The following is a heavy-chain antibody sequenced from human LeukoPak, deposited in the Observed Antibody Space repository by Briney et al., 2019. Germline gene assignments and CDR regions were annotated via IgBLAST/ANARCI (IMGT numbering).Heavy chain of an antibody. D-gene: IGHD6-19*01. V-gene: IGHV3-30*04. CDR3: ARDGTNGWYWPPNDY. Sequence: SGGSLRLSCAASGFTLSSYAMNWVRQAPGKGLEWLAVISRDESTQYYADSVKGRFTISRDNSKNTVYLQMNSLRTEDTAVYYCARDGTNGWYWPPNDYWGQGTLVTVPS. CDR2: ISRDESTQ. CDR1: GFTLSSYA. J-gene: IGHJ4*02.